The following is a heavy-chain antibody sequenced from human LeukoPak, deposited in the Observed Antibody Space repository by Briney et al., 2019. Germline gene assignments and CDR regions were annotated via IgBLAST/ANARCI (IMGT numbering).Heavy chain of an antibody. CDR3: ARRDGYNYYFDY. CDR1: GGSISSSSYY. J-gene: IGHJ4*02. D-gene: IGHD5-24*01. Sequence: SETLSLTCTVSGGSISSSSYYWGWIRQPPGKGLEWIGSIYHSGSTYYNPSLKSRVTISVDTSKNQFSLKLSSVTAADTAVYYCARRDGYNYYFDYWGQGTLVTVSS. CDR2: IYHSGST. V-gene: IGHV4-39*01.